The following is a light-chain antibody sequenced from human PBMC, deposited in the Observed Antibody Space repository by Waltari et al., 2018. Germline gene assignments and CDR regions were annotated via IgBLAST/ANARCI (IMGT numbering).Light chain of an antibody. CDR3: QSFDRDLNAVL. Sequence: QSVLTQPPSVSGAPGQRVTISCTGPSSTTAAGHDLHWYQQIPGSAPKVLIYRDDNRPSGVPGRFSGSKSGTSASLSVTGLHVEDEADYFCQSFDRDLNAVLFGGGTKLTVL. J-gene: IGLJ2*01. CDR1: SSTTAAGHD. CDR2: RDD. V-gene: IGLV1-40*01.